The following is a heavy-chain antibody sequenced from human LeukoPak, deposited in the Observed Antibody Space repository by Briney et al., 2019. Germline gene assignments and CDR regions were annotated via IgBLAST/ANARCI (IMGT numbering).Heavy chain of an antibody. Sequence: PSQTLSLTCAVYGGSFSGYYWSWIRQPPGKGLEWIGEINHSGRTNYNPSLKSRVTISVDTSKNQFSLKLSSVTAADTAVYYCARAPNLNAWGQGTLVTVSP. CDR1: GGSFSGYY. J-gene: IGHJ5*02. CDR2: INHSGRT. V-gene: IGHV4-34*01. CDR3: ARAPNLNA.